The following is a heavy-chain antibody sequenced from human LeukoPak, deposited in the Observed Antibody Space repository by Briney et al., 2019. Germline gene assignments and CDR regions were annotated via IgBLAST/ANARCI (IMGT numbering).Heavy chain of an antibody. Sequence: SGGSLRLSCVASGFTFSSYWMTWVRQAPGKGLEWVANIKPDGSDNFFVDSLKGRFTISRDNAKNSLYLQMNSLRVEGTAVYYCTRADVPAAGNFWGQGTLVTVSS. CDR1: GFTFSSYW. V-gene: IGHV3-7*01. D-gene: IGHD2-2*01. CDR3: TRADVPAAGNF. J-gene: IGHJ4*02. CDR2: IKPDGSDN.